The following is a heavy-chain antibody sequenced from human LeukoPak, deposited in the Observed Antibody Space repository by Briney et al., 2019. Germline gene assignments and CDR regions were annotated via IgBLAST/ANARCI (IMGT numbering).Heavy chain of an antibody. Sequence: ASVKVSCKASGYTFTGYYMHWVRQAPGQGLEWMGWINPNSGGTNYAQKFQGRVTMTRDTSLSTAYMELSRLRSDDTAVYYCASYSTTYYYDSSGYNAYVVDYWGQGILVTVSS. CDR1: GYTFTGYY. J-gene: IGHJ4*02. CDR3: ASYSTTYYYDSSGYNAYVVDY. V-gene: IGHV1-2*02. CDR2: INPNSGGT. D-gene: IGHD3-22*01.